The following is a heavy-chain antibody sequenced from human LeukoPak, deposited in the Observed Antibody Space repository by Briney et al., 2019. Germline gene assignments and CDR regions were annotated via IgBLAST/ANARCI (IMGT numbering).Heavy chain of an antibody. CDR3: ARDIFGTVVTQGWDY. Sequence: GGSLRLSCAASGFTFSNYKMNWVRQAPGKGLEWVSYISSSGSIIYYSDSVKGRFTISRDNAKNSLYLQMNSLRAEDTAVHYCARDIFGTVVTQGWDYWGQGTLVTVSS. CDR1: GFTFSNYK. V-gene: IGHV3-48*03. J-gene: IGHJ4*02. D-gene: IGHD4-23*01. CDR2: ISSSGSII.